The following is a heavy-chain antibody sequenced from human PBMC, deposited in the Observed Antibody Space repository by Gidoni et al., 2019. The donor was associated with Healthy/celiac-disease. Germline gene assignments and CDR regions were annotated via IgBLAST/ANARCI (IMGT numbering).Heavy chain of an antibody. V-gene: IGHV3-21*01. Sequence: EVQPVASGGGLVKPGGYLRLSCAVSGFTFSSYSLYGVGQDPGKGLEWVASISSSMSYIYYADSVKGRFTISRDNAKNSLYLQMNSLRAEDTAVYYCAREYDYVWGSYRYTAGLDYFDYWGQGTLVTVSS. D-gene: IGHD3-16*02. CDR3: AREYDYVWGSYRYTAGLDYFDY. CDR1: GFTFSSYS. CDR2: ISSSMSYI. J-gene: IGHJ4*02.